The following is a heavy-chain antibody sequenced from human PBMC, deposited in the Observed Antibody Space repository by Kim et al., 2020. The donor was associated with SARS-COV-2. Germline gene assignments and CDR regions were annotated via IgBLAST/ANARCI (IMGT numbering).Heavy chain of an antibody. V-gene: IGHV3-30*04. J-gene: IGHJ4*02. CDR3: ARASTIGPQNFEY. CDR1: GFTFSSYA. CDR2: ISYDGSNK. D-gene: IGHD5-12*01. Sequence: GGSLRLSCAASGFTFSSYAMHWVRQAPGKGLEWVAVISYDGSNKYYADSVKGRFTISRDNSKNTLYLQMNSLRAEDTAVYYCARASTIGPQNFEYWGQGT.